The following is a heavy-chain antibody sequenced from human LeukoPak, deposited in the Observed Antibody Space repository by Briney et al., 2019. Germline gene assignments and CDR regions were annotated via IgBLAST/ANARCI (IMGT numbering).Heavy chain of an antibody. CDR2: ISGRGGST. D-gene: IGHD3-10*01. CDR1: GFTFSSYA. V-gene: IGHV3-23*01. CDR3: ARGGSGSSWEGPVYFDY. J-gene: IGHJ4*02. Sequence: GGSLTLSCAASGFTFSSYAMSWLRQAPGKGLEWVSAISGRGGSTYYADSGKGRFTISRDNSKNTLYLQMNRLRAEDRAVYYCARGGSGSSWEGPVYFDYWGQGTLVTVSS.